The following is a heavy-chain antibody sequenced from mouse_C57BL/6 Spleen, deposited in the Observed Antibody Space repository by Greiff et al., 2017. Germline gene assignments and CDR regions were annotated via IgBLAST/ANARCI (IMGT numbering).Heavy chain of an antibody. CDR1: GYSITSGYY. D-gene: IGHD2-4*01. Sequence: EVKLMESGPGLVKPSQSLSLTCSVTGYSITSGYYWNWIRQFPGNKLEWMGYISYDGSNNYNPSLKNRISITRDTSKNQFFLKLNSVTTEDTATYYCARVGYDYDYAMDYWGQGTSVTVSS. CDR3: ARVGYDYDYAMDY. CDR2: ISYDGSN. V-gene: IGHV3-6*01. J-gene: IGHJ4*01.